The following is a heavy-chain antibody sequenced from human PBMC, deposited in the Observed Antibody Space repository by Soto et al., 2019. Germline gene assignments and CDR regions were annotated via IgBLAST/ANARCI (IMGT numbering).Heavy chain of an antibody. CDR3: ARDLRGYYDSSGYFSYGY. CDR2: IIPIFGTA. CDR1: GGTFSSYA. V-gene: IGHV1-69*01. J-gene: IGHJ4*02. D-gene: IGHD3-22*01. Sequence: QVQLVQSGAEVKKPGSSVKVSCKASGGTFSSYAISWVRQAPGQGLEWMGGIIPIFGTANYAQKFQGRVTITADESTRPAYMELSILGSEDTAVYYCARDLRGYYDSSGYFSYGYWGQGTLVTVSS.